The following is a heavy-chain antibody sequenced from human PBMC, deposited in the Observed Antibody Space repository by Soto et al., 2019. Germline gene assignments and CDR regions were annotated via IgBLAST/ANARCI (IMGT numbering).Heavy chain of an antibody. D-gene: IGHD6-13*01. V-gene: IGHV4-59*01. CDR3: ARGDLITAAGRNRFDY. J-gene: IGHJ4*02. Sequence: SETLSLTCTVSGGSIISYYWSWIRQPPGKGLEWIGYIYYSGSTNYNPSLKSRVTISVDTSKNQFSLELSSVTAADTAVYYCARGDLITAAGRNRFDYWGQGTLVTVS. CDR1: GGSIISYY. CDR2: IYYSGST.